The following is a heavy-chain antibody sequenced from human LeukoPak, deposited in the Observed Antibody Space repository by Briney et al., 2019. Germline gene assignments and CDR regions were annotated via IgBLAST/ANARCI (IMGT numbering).Heavy chain of an antibody. D-gene: IGHD2-15*01. Sequence: ASVKVSCKASGYTFTGYYMHWVRQAPGQGLEWMGWINPNSGGTNYAQKFQGRVTMTRDTSISTANMEVSRLRSDDTAVYHCARDVVVAAPGYYMDVWGKGTTVTVSS. CDR1: GYTFTGYY. J-gene: IGHJ6*03. CDR2: INPNSGGT. V-gene: IGHV1-2*02. CDR3: ARDVVVAAPGYYMDV.